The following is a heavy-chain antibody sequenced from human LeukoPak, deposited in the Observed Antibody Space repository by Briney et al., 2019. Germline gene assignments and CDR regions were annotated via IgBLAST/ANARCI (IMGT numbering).Heavy chain of an antibody. CDR1: GYSFTSYW. V-gene: IGHV5-51*01. CDR2: IYPGDSDT. J-gene: IGHJ6*03. CDR3: ARYSSYYYYYMDV. Sequence: GESLKISCKGSGYSFTSYWIGWVRQMPGKGLEWMGIIYPGDSDTRYSPSFQGQATISADKSISTAYLQWSSLKASDTAMYYCARYSSYYYYYMDVWGKGTTVTVSS. D-gene: IGHD2-21*01.